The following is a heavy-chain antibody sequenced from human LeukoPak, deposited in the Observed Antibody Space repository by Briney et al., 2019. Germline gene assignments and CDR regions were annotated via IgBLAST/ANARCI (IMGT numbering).Heavy chain of an antibody. V-gene: IGHV3-30*14. CDR3: AREDQGASWIYYFDY. CDR1: GFTFSSYA. D-gene: IGHD2-2*01. Sequence: GRSLRLSCAASGFTFSSYAMHWVRQAPGKGLEWVAVISYDGSNKYYADSVKGRFTISRDNSKNTLYLQMNSLRAEDTAVYYRAREDQGASWIYYFDYWGQGTLVTVSS. J-gene: IGHJ4*02. CDR2: ISYDGSNK.